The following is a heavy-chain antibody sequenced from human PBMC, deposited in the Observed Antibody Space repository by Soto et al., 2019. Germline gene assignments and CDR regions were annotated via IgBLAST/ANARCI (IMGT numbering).Heavy chain of an antibody. CDR1: GYSFTSYW. D-gene: IGHD4-17*01. CDR2: IDPSDSYT. Sequence: EVQLVQSGAEVKKPGESLRISCKGSGYSFTSYWISWVRQMPGKGLEWMGRIDPSDSYTSYSPSFQGHVTISADKSISTAYLQWSSLNASDSAIYYCARLRARDYGETRGMDVWGQGTTVTVSS. CDR3: ARLRARDYGETRGMDV. V-gene: IGHV5-10-1*03. J-gene: IGHJ6*02.